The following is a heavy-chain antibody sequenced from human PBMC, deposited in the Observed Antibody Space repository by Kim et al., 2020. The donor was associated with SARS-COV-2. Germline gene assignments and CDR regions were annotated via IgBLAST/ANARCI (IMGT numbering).Heavy chain of an antibody. V-gene: IGHV1-2*02. CDR1: GYTFTGYY. J-gene: IGHJ3*02. CDR3: VVLANIVGAIHDAFDI. CDR2: INPNSGGT. Sequence: ASVKVSCKASGYTFTGYYMHWVRQAPGQGLEWMGWINPNSGGTNYAQKFQGRVTMTRDTSISTAYMELSRLRSDDTAVYYCVVLANIVGAIHDAFDIWGQGTMVTVSS. D-gene: IGHD1-26*01.